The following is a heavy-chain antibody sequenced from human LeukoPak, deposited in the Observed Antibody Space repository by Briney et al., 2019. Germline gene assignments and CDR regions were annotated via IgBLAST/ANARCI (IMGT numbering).Heavy chain of an antibody. V-gene: IGHV3-11*01. D-gene: IGHD1-26*01. CDR1: GITFSDYY. CDR3: ARDSTIVGATVSY. J-gene: IGHJ4*02. Sequence: GGSLRLSCAASGITFSDYYMSWIRQAPGKGLEWVSYISSSGSTIYYADSVKGRFTISRDNAKNSLYLQMNSLRAEDTAVYYCARDSTIVGATVSYWGQGTLVTVSS. CDR2: ISSSGSTI.